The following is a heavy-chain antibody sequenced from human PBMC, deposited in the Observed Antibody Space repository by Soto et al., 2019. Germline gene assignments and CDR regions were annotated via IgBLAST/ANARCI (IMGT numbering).Heavy chain of an antibody. CDR2: IFYSGTT. Sequence: SETLSLTCAVSGGSVGSSNWWSWVRQSPGKGLEWIGEIFYSGTTNYNPSLKSRVTISVDQSKNQFSLKLSSVTAADTAVYYCARDCSGGSCNSDDALDIWGQGTMVTVSS. D-gene: IGHD2-15*01. CDR1: GGSVGSSNW. J-gene: IGHJ3*02. V-gene: IGHV4-4*02. CDR3: ARDCSGGSCNSDDALDI.